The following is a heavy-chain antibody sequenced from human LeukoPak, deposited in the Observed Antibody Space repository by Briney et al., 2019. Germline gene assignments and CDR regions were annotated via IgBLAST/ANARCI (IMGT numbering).Heavy chain of an antibody. J-gene: IGHJ3*02. CDR2: ISSSGSTI. CDR3: ARGSGFAPDDAFDI. CDR1: GFTFSSYE. Sequence: GGSLRLSCAASGFTFSSYEMNWVRQAPGKGLEWVSYISSSGSTIYYADSVKGRFTISRDNAKNSLYLQMNSLRAEDTAVYYCARGSGFAPDDAFDIWGQGTMVTVSS. D-gene: IGHD3-10*01. V-gene: IGHV3-48*03.